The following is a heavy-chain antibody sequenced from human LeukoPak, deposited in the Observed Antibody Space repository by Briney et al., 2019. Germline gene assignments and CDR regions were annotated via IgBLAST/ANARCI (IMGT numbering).Heavy chain of an antibody. CDR2: ISSSSSYT. V-gene: IGHV3-21*01. CDR1: GFTFSSYS. J-gene: IGHJ5*02. Sequence: GGSLRLSCAASGFTFSSYSMNWVRPAPGKGLEWVSSISSSSSYTYYADSVKGRFTISRDNAKNSLYLQMNSLRAEDTAVYYCARVLQFDPWGQGTLVTVSS. CDR3: ARVLQFDP.